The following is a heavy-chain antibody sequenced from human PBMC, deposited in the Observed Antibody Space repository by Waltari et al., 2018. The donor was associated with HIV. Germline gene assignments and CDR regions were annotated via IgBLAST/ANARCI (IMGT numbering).Heavy chain of an antibody. V-gene: IGHV4-59*01. Sequence: QVQLQESGPGLVKPSETLSLTCTVSGGSISSYYWSWLRQPPGKGLEWIGYIYYSGSTNYNPSLKSRVTISVDTSKNQFSLKLSSVTAADTAVYYCARGSTTVTTVGIDWFDPWGQGTLVTVSS. CDR2: IYYSGST. CDR1: GGSISSYY. D-gene: IGHD4-17*01. J-gene: IGHJ5*02. CDR3: ARGSTTVTTVGIDWFDP.